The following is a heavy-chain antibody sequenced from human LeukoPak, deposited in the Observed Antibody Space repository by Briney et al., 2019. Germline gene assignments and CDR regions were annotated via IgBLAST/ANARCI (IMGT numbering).Heavy chain of an antibody. CDR2: ISSSGNSI. J-gene: IGHJ4*02. Sequence: GGSLRLSCAASGFTFSSYEMNWLRQAPGRGRVGVSYISSSGNSIYYADSVKGRFTISRDNAKNSLYLQMNSLRVEDTAVYYCARAFYSYFDYWGQGTLVVVST. CDR3: ARAFYSYFDY. CDR1: GFTFSSYE. V-gene: IGHV3-48*03. D-gene: IGHD2/OR15-2a*01.